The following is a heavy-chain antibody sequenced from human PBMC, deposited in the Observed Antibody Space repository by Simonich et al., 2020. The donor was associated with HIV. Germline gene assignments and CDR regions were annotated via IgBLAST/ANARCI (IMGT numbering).Heavy chain of an antibody. V-gene: IGHV1-69*09. CDR3: ASLGAPHAFDI. CDR2: LNPILGIA. CDR1: GGTSSSFA. D-gene: IGHD3-16*01. Sequence: QVQLVQSGAEVKKPGSSVKVSCKASGGTSSSFAIGWGRQAPGQGLEWMGGLNPILGIANYAQKFQGRVTITADKSTSTAYMELSSLRSEDTAVYFCASLGAPHAFDIWGQGTMVTVSS. J-gene: IGHJ3*02.